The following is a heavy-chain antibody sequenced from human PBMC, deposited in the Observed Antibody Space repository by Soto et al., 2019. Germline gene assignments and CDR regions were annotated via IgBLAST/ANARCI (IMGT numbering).Heavy chain of an antibody. V-gene: IGHV4-59*08. CDR2: IYYSGST. CDR1: GGSISSYY. Sequence: QVQLQESGPGLVKPSETLSLTCTVSGGSISSYYWSWIRQPPGKGLEWIWYIYYSGSTNYNPSRKSRVTISVATSKNQFSLKLSSVTAADTAVYYCASPDMGDYGYDAFDIWGQGTMVTVSS. D-gene: IGHD4-17*01. CDR3: ASPDMGDYGYDAFDI. J-gene: IGHJ3*02.